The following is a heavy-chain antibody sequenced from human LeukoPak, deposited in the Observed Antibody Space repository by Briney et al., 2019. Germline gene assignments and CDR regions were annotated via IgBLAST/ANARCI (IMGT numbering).Heavy chain of an antibody. J-gene: IGHJ6*02. Sequence: GASVKVSCKASGGTFSSYAISWVRQAPGQGLEWMGGIIPIFGTANYAQKFQGRVTITADESTSTAYMELSSLRSEDTAVYYCARVAYYYDSSGYYYGENEQYYYYGMDVWGQGTTVTVSS. CDR2: IIPIFGTA. V-gene: IGHV1-69*13. D-gene: IGHD3-22*01. CDR1: GGTFSSYA. CDR3: ARVAYYYDSSGYYYGENEQYYYYGMDV.